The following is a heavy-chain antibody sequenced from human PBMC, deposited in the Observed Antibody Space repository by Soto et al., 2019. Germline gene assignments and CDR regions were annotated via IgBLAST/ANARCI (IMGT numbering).Heavy chain of an antibody. CDR1: GFTFSSYG. CDR2: IWYDGNTT. Sequence: PGGSLRLSCAASGFTFSSYGMHWVRQAPGKGLEWVAVIWYDGNTTTYADSVKSRFTISRDNAKNTLYLQMNSLRAEDTAVYYCARVTYYHDDGGFLNWFDPWGQGTLVTVSS. J-gene: IGHJ5*02. D-gene: IGHD3-22*01. CDR3: ARVTYYHDDGGFLNWFDP. V-gene: IGHV3-33*03.